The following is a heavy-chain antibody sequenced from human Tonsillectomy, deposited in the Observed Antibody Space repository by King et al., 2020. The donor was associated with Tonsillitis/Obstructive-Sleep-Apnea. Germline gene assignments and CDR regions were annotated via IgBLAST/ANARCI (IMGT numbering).Heavy chain of an antibody. CDR3: ARPSYGSGVYYYFYMDV. CDR2: ISGDGGYI. J-gene: IGHJ6*03. CDR1: GFSFSAYA. V-gene: IGHV3-21*01. D-gene: IGHD3-10*01. Sequence: VQLVESRGGLVKPGGSLRLSCAASGFSFSAYAMTWVRRAPGKGLEWVSSISGDGGYIYYADSVRGRFPISRDNAKNSLYLQMDSLRAEDTAVYYCARPSYGSGVYYYFYMDVWGKGTTVAVS.